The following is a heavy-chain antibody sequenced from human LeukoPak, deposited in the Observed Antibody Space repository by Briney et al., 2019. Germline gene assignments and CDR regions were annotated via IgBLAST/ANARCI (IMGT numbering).Heavy chain of an antibody. CDR3: ARDNYGSGSYYRVLDY. CDR1: GGSISSTSYY. V-gene: IGHV4-39*07. CDR2: IYFSGNT. D-gene: IGHD3-10*01. Sequence: SETLSLTCTVSGGSISSTSYYWGWIRQPPGKGLEWIGSIYFSGNTYYNPSLKSRVTISLDTPKNQFSLKLSSVTAADTAVYYCARDNYGSGSYYRVLDYWGQGTLVTVSS. J-gene: IGHJ4*02.